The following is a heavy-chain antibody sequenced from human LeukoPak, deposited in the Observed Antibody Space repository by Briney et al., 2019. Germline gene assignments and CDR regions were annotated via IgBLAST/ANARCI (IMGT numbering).Heavy chain of an antibody. D-gene: IGHD5-24*01. Sequence: PSETLSLTCAVYGGSFSGYYWSWIRQPPGKGLEWIGEINHSGSTNYNPSLKSRVTISVDTSKNQFSLKLSSVTAADTAVYYCAREWVEMATIVGIDGWGQGTTVTVSS. CDR3: AREWVEMATIVGIDG. J-gene: IGHJ6*02. CDR1: GGSFSGYY. V-gene: IGHV4-34*01. CDR2: INHSGST.